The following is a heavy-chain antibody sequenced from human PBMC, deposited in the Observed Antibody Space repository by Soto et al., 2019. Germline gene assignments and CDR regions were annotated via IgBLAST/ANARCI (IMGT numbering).Heavy chain of an antibody. D-gene: IGHD2-2*02. CDR3: ASPPRYCSSTDCSTFDY. CDR1: GFTFSSYA. Sequence: GGSLRLSCAASGFTFSSYAMHWVRQAPGKGLEWVAVISYDGSNKYYADSVKGRFTISRDNSKNTLYLQMNSLRAEDTAVYNCASPPRYCSSTDCSTFDYWGQGTLVTVSS. J-gene: IGHJ4*02. V-gene: IGHV3-30-3*01. CDR2: ISYDGSNK.